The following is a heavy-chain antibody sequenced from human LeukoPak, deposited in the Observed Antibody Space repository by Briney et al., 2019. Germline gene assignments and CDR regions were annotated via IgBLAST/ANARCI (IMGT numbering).Heavy chain of an antibody. Sequence: GGSLRLSCAASGFTFADFAMHWVRQAPGKGLEWVSGISWNGGTIGHADSVKGRFTISRDNAKNSLYLQMHSLRVEDTASYYCAKGSTSSGYDLADYWGLGTLVIVSS. D-gene: IGHD5-12*01. J-gene: IGHJ4*02. CDR3: AKGSTSSGYDLADY. V-gene: IGHV3-9*01. CDR1: GFTFADFA. CDR2: ISWNGGTI.